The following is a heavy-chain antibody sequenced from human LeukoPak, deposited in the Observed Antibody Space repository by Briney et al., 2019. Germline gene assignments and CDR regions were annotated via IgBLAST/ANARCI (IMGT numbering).Heavy chain of an antibody. CDR1: GFTFSSHA. Sequence: GGSLRLSCVASGFTFSSHAIPWVRRAPGRGLEWVAVIRRDGVNGVNQYLAASVKGRFTVSRDNSKDTVYLQMNSLRAEDTGVYYCAKDHTGSFASDYWGQGTLVTVSS. V-gene: IGHV3-30*04. D-gene: IGHD1-26*01. CDR2: IRRDGVNGVNQ. J-gene: IGHJ4*02. CDR3: AKDHTGSFASDY.